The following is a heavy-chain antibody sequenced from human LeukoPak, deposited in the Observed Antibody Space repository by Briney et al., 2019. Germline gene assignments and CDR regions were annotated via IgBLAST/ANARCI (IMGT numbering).Heavy chain of an antibody. V-gene: IGHV3-21*01. J-gene: IGHJ6*03. CDR2: ISSGSTYI. Sequence: GGSLRLSCAASGFTFSSYSMNWVRQAPGKGLEWVSTISSGSTYIYYVDSARGRFTISRGNAKNSLYLQMNSLRAEDTAVYYCTTASHAWFGKAYYYYYMDVWGKGTTVTISS. CDR3: TTASHAWFGKAYYYYYMDV. D-gene: IGHD3-10*01. CDR1: GFTFSSYS.